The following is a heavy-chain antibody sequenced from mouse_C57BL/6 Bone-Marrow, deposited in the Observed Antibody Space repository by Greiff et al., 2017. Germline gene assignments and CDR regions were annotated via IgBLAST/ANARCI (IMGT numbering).Heavy chain of an antibody. CDR3: ASITAVVAHYYAMDY. CDR2: IYPSDSET. V-gene: IGHV1-61*01. CDR1: GYTFTSYW. D-gene: IGHD1-1*01. Sequence: QVQLQQPGAELVRPGSSVKLSCKASGYTFTSYWMDWVKQRPGQGLEWIGNIYPSDSETHYNQKFKDKATLTVDKSSSTAYMQLSSLTSEDSAVYYCASITAVVAHYYAMDYWGQGTSVTVSS. J-gene: IGHJ4*01.